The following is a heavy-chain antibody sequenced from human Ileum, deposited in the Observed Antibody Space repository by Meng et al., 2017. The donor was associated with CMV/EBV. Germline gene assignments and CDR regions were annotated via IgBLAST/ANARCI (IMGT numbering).Heavy chain of an antibody. CDR2: INPDTGAT. CDR1: GYTFRINY. CDR3: ARGYSYACDY. J-gene: IGHJ4*02. D-gene: IGHD3-16*01. Sequence: KVSCKASGYTFRINYLHWLRQAPAHGLESMERINPDTGATYSAQKFQGRVTMTRDTSISTAYLELTSLIFDDTTVYYCARGYSYACDYWGQGALVTVSS. V-gene: IGHV1-2*06.